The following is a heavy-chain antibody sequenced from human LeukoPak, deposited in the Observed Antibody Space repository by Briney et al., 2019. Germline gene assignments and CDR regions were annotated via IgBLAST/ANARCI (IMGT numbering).Heavy chain of an antibody. CDR2: IYSGGST. Sequence: GGSLRLSCAASGFTVSSNYMSWVRQAPGKGLEWVSVIYSGGSTYYADSVKGRFTISRDNSKNTLYLQMNSLRAEDTAVYYCASRYYSGYFQHWGQGTLVTVSS. J-gene: IGHJ1*01. CDR3: ASRYYSGYFQH. D-gene: IGHD2-15*01. V-gene: IGHV3-53*01. CDR1: GFTVSSNY.